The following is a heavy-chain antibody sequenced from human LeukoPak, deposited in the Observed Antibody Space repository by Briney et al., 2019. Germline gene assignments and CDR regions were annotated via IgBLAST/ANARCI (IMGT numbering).Heavy chain of an antibody. V-gene: IGHV3-66*01. Sequence: GGSLRPSCAASGFTVGSNYMSWVRQAPGKGLEWVSVIYSGGATYYADSVKDRFTISSDNSKNTMYLQMNSLRAEDTAVYFCARGTHSAYYYNFWGQGTLVTVSS. CDR2: IYSGGAT. CDR3: ARGTHSAYYYNF. J-gene: IGHJ4*02. D-gene: IGHD3-22*01. CDR1: GFTVGSNY.